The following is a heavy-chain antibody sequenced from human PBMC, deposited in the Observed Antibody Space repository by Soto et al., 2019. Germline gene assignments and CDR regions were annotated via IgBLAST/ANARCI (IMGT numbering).Heavy chain of an antibody. CDR1: GFTFSNYA. CDR2: ISSSSSTI. Sequence: GGSLRLSCAASGFTFSNYAMSWVRQAPGKGLEWVSYISSSSSTIYYADSVKGRFTISRDSAKNSLYLQMNSLRAEDTAVYYCAREYCSSTSCYALVYWGQGTLVTVSS. V-gene: IGHV3-48*01. J-gene: IGHJ4*02. CDR3: AREYCSSTSCYALVY. D-gene: IGHD2-2*01.